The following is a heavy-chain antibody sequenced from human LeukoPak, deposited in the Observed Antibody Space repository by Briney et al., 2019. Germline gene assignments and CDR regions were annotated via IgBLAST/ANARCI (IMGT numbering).Heavy chain of an antibody. Sequence: SQTLSLTCTVSGGSISSGGYYWSWIRQHPGKGLEWIGYIYYSGSTYYSPSLKSRVTISVDTSKNQISLKLSSVTAADTAVYYCARVSRVVPAAISSYYYYGMDVWGQGTTVTVSS. CDR3: ARVSRVVPAAISSYYYYGMDV. V-gene: IGHV4-31*03. CDR2: IYYSGST. J-gene: IGHJ6*02. D-gene: IGHD2-2*01. CDR1: GGSISSGGYY.